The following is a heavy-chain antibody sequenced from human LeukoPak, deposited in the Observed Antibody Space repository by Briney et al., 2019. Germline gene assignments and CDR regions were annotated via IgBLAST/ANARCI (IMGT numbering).Heavy chain of an antibody. J-gene: IGHJ4*02. CDR1: GGSISTADYY. CDR3: ARRKYCSGGSCFAFDY. Sequence: PSQTLSLTCTVSGGSISTADYYWTWIRQHPGKGLEWIGYICYSGTTYYNPSLKSRLTISVDTSKNQFSLRLSSVTAADTAVYYCARRKYCSGGSCFAFDYWGQGTLVTVSS. CDR2: ICYSGTT. V-gene: IGHV4-31*03. D-gene: IGHD2-15*01.